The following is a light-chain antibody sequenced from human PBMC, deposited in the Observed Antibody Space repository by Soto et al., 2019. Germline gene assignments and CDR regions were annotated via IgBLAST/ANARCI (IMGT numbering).Light chain of an antibody. J-gene: IGKJ1*01. Sequence: DIVMTQSPLSLPVTPGEPASISCRSSQSLLHSNGYNYLDWYLQKPGQSPQLLIYLGSNRASGVSDRFTGSGSGTDFTLKISRVEAEDVGVYFCMQGLQARTFGQGTKVEIK. CDR2: LGS. CDR1: QSLLHSNGYNY. CDR3: MQGLQART. V-gene: IGKV2-28*01.